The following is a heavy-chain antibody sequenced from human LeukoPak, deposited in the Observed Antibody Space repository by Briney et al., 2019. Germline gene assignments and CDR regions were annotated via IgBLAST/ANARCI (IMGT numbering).Heavy chain of an antibody. Sequence: SQTLSLTCTVSGGSITSFYWSWIRQPPGKGLEWIGYIYYSGSINYNPSLKSRVTISVDTSKNQFSLKLTSVTAADTAVYYCARDRCSGDSCYGWIDPWGQGTLVTVSS. CDR1: GGSITSFY. V-gene: IGHV4-59*01. D-gene: IGHD2-15*01. CDR3: ARDRCSGDSCYGWIDP. J-gene: IGHJ5*02. CDR2: IYYSGSI.